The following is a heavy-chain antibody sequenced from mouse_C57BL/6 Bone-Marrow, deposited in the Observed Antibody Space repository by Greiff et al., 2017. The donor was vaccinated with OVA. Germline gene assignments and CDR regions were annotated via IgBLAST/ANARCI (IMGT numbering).Heavy chain of an antibody. Sequence: VQLQQSGPGLVQPSQSLSITCTVSGFSLTSYGVHWVRQSPGKGLEWLGVIWRGGSTDYNAAFMSRLSITKDNSKSQVFFKMNSLQADDTAIYYCDKGNLWDGLYYFDDGGQGTTRTVSS. CDR1: GFSLTSYG. J-gene: IGHJ2*01. CDR3: DKGNLWDGLYYFDD. V-gene: IGHV2-5*01. D-gene: IGHD3-3*01. CDR2: IWRGGST.